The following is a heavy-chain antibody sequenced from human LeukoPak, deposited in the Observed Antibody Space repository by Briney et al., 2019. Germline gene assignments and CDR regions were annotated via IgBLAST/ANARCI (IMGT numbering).Heavy chain of an antibody. J-gene: IGHJ3*02. CDR2: INSDGSST. D-gene: IGHD3-10*01. Sequence: QSGGSLRLSCAASGFTFSSYWMHWVRHVPGKGLVWVSRINSDGSSTSYADSVKGRFTISRDNAKNTLYVQMNSLRDEDTAVYYCSTGSGHAFDIWGRGTMVTVSS. V-gene: IGHV3-74*01. CDR3: STGSGHAFDI. CDR1: GFTFSSYW.